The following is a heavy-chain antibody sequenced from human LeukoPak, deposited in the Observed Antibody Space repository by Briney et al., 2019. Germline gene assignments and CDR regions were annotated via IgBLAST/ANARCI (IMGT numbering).Heavy chain of an antibody. D-gene: IGHD3-10*01. Sequence: SETLSLTCTVTDYSISSGYFWGWIRQPPGKGLEWIGIIHSGQSPYYSPSLESRITISIDTSKNQFSLKLHSVTAADTAVYYCAREAYDSGSFRTDYYYMDVWGKGTTVTISS. CDR3: AREAYDSGSFRTDYYYMDV. J-gene: IGHJ6*03. V-gene: IGHV4-38-2*02. CDR1: DYSISSGYF. CDR2: IHSGQSP.